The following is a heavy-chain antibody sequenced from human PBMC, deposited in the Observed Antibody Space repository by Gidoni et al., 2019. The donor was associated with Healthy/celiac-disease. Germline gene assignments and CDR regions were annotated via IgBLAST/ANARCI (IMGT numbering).Heavy chain of an antibody. D-gene: IGHD3-22*01. CDR1: GFTFSSYA. CDR3: ARVEDYYDSSGGAFDI. J-gene: IGHJ3*02. V-gene: IGHV3-23*01. CDR2: ISGSGGST. Sequence: TASGFTFSSYAMSWVRQAPGKGLEWVSAISGSGGSTYYADSVKGRFTISRDNSKNTLYLQMNSLRAEDTAVYYCARVEDYYDSSGGAFDIWGQGTMVTVSS.